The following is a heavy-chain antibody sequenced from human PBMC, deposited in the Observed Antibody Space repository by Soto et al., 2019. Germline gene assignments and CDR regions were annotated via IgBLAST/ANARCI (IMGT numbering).Heavy chain of an antibody. J-gene: IGHJ4*02. CDR1: GGSISSGGYY. Sequence: QVQLQESGPGLVKPSQTLSLTCTVSGGSISSGGYYWSWIRQHPGKGLEWIGYIYYSGGTYYNPSLKSRVTISVDTSKNQFSLKLSSVTAADTAVYYCARVTSGWYEYYFDYWGQGTLVTVSS. V-gene: IGHV4-31*03. CDR2: IYYSGGT. D-gene: IGHD6-19*01. CDR3: ARVTSGWYEYYFDY.